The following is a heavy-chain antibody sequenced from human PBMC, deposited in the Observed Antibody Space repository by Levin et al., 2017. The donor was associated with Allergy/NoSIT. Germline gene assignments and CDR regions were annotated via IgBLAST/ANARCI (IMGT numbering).Heavy chain of an antibody. V-gene: IGHV3-48*04. D-gene: IGHD1-1*01. CDR3: VRDLTTRRGGMDV. CDR1: GFSFSNSG. J-gene: IGHJ6*02. Sequence: GGSLRLSCAASGFSFSNSGMNWVRQAPGQGLEWVSYIRPTSEIIHYADSVKGRFTISRDNAKNSLYLQMNSLRVEDTAIYYCVRDLTTRRGGMDVWGQGTTVTVSS. CDR2: IRPTSEII.